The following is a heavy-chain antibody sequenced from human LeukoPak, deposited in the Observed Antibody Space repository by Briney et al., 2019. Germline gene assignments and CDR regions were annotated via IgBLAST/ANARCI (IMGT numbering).Heavy chain of an antibody. Sequence: ASVKVSCKASGYTFTGYNMHWVRQAPGQGFEWMGWINPNSGGTNYAQKFQGRVTMTRDTSISTAYMELSRLRSDDTAVYYCARGGSRITMVRGVDYWGQGTLVTVSS. J-gene: IGHJ4*02. CDR2: INPNSGGT. V-gene: IGHV1-2*02. D-gene: IGHD3-10*01. CDR1: GYTFTGYN. CDR3: ARGGSRITMVRGVDY.